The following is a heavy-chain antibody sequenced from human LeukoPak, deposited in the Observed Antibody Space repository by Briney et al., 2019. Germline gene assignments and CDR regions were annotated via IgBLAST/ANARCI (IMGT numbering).Heavy chain of an antibody. CDR1: GYSFTSYW. CDR2: IYPGDSDT. CDR3: ARQTPVDTAMVTSMDY. Sequence: GESLKISCKGSGYSFTSYWIGWVRQMPGKGLEWMGIIYPGDSDTIYSPSFQGQVTISADKSISTAYLQWSSLKASDTAMYYCARQTPVDTAMVTSMDYWGQGTLVTVSS. V-gene: IGHV5-51*01. J-gene: IGHJ4*02. D-gene: IGHD5-18*01.